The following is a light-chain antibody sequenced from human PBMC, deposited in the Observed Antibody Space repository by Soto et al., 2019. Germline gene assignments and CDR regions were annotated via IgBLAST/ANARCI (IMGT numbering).Light chain of an antibody. V-gene: IGKV1-5*01. J-gene: IGKJ1*01. Sequence: DIQMTQSPSSLSASVGDRVAITCQASQDISNHLNWFQQKQGKAPKLLIYDASSLESGVPSRFSGSGSGTEFTLTISSLQPDDFATYYCQQYNSYSWTFGQGTKVDIK. CDR2: DAS. CDR3: QQYNSYSWT. CDR1: QDISNH.